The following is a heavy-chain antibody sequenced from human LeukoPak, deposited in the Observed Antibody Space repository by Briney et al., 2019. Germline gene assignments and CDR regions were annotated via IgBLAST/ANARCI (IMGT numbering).Heavy chain of an antibody. Sequence: GGSLRLSCAASGFTFSSYSMNWVRQAPGKGLEWVSSISSSSSYIYYADSVKGRFTISRDNAKNSLYLQMNSLRAEDTAVYYCARGGILTGYAYIYYFGYWGQGTLVTVSS. CDR3: ARGGILTGYAYIYYFGY. CDR1: GFTFSSYS. V-gene: IGHV3-21*01. D-gene: IGHD3-9*01. CDR2: ISSSSSYI. J-gene: IGHJ4*02.